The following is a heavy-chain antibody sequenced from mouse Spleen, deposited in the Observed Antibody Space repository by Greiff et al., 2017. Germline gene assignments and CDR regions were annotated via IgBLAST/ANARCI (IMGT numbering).Heavy chain of an antibody. CDR3: AKNKGLGRGYVDY. CDR1: GFSLTSYG. J-gene: IGHJ2*01. Sequence: VQLQQSGPSLVQPSPSLSITCTASGFSLTSYGVHWVRQSPGKGLEWLGVIWSGGGTAYNAAFMSSLTITKDNSKSQVFFKMNSLQADDTAIYYIAKNKGLGRGYVDYGGQGPTLPVSS. V-gene: IGHV2-5-1*01. D-gene: IGHD4-1*01. CDR2: IWSGGGT.